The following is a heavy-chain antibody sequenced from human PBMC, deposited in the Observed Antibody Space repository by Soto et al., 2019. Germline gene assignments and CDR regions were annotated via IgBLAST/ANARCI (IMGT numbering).Heavy chain of an antibody. J-gene: IGHJ4*02. CDR3: ARGYYYDSSGYLGARHPYFDY. CDR1: GGSISSGGYY. CDR2: IYYSGST. D-gene: IGHD3-22*01. V-gene: IGHV4-31*03. Sequence: QVQLQESGPGLVKPSQTLSLTCTVSGGSISSGGYYWSWIRQHPGKGLEWIGYIYYSGSTYYNPSLKSRVTISVDTSKNQFSLKLSSVTAADTAVYYCARGYYYDSSGYLGARHPYFDYWGQGTLVTVSS.